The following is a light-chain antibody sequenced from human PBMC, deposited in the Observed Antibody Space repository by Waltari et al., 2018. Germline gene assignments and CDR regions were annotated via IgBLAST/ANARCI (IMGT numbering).Light chain of an antibody. CDR3: MQALQTPFT. J-gene: IGKJ3*01. CDR2: LGS. V-gene: IGKV2-28*01. Sequence: DIVMTQSPLSLPVPPGEPASISCRSTQSLLHSSGNNFLDWYLQKPGQSPQLLIYLGSNRASGVPDRFSGSGSGTDFTLKISRVEAEDVGVYYCMQALQTPFTFGPGTKVDIK. CDR1: QSLLHSSGNNF.